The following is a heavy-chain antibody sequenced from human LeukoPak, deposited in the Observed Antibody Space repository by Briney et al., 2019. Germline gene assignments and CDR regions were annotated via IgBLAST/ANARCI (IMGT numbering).Heavy chain of an antibody. V-gene: IGHV3-74*01. CDR1: GFTFSSYW. J-gene: IGHJ4*02. Sequence: GGSLRLSCVASGFTFSSYWMHWVRQAPGKGLVWVSRINSDGYSTSYADSVKGRFTISRDNSKNSLYLQMNSLTAADTAVYYCAKDRSIGTYYTFDHWGQGTLVTVSS. D-gene: IGHD1-26*01. CDR3: AKDRSIGTYYTFDH. CDR2: INSDGYST.